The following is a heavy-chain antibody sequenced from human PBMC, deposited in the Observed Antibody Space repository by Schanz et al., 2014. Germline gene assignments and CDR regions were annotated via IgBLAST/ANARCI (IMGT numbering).Heavy chain of an antibody. J-gene: IGHJ4*02. CDR2: INPSSGTT. V-gene: IGHV1-46*03. CDR1: GYTFTTYY. D-gene: IGHD2-2*01. CDR3: ARGGFFDSTSFDS. Sequence: QVQLVQSGAEVKKPGVSVKVSCKASGYTFTTYYIHWVRQTPGQGLEWMGKINPSSGTTRISQNVQGRLAVTRDTTASTVKMELSSLRSEDADVYYCARGGFFDSTSFDSWGQGTLVTVSS.